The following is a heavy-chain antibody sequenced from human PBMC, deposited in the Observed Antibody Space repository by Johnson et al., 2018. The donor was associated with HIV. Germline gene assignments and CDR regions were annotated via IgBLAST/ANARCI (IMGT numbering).Heavy chain of an antibody. CDR2: IGTAGDT. CDR3: ARAGRFGELLYLYAFDI. V-gene: IGHV3-13*01. Sequence: VQLVESGGGLVQPGGSLRLSCAASGFTFSSYDMHWVRQATGKGLEWVSSIGTAGDTYYPGSVKGRFTISRENAKNSLYLQMNSLRAGDTAVYYCARAGRFGELLYLYAFDIWGQGTMVTVSS. D-gene: IGHD3-10*01. CDR1: GFTFSSYD. J-gene: IGHJ3*02.